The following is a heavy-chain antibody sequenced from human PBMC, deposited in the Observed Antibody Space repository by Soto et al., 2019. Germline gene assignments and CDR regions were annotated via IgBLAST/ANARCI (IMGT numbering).Heavy chain of an antibody. D-gene: IGHD3-10*01. CDR2: INAGNGNT. CDR3: ARVKYYGSGSYYNARFVY. Sequence: QVQLVQSGAEVKKPGASVKVSCKASGYTFTSYAMHWVRQAPGQRLEWMGWINAGNGNTKYSQKFQGRVTITRDTSASTAYMELSSLRSEDTAVYYCARVKYYGSGSYYNARFVYWGQGTLVTVSS. J-gene: IGHJ4*02. V-gene: IGHV1-3*01. CDR1: GYTFTSYA.